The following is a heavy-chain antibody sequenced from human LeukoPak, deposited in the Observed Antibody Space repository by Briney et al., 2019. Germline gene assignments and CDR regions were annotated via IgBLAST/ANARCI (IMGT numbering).Heavy chain of an antibody. CDR1: GGSFSSYY. CDR3: ARGFGSSYGRAHWYFDL. D-gene: IGHD5-18*01. V-gene: IGHV4-59*01. CDR2: IYYSGST. J-gene: IGHJ2*01. Sequence: SETLSLTCTVSGGSFSSYYWSWIRQPPGKGLEWIGYIYYSGSTYYNPSLKSRVTISVDTSKNQFSLKLNSVTAADTAVYYCARGFGSSYGRAHWYFDLWGRGTLVTVSS.